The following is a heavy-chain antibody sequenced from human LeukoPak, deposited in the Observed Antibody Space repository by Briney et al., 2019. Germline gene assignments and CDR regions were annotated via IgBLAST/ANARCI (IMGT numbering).Heavy chain of an antibody. V-gene: IGHV1-69*05. CDR1: GGTFSSYA. D-gene: IGHD6-6*01. Sequence: SVKVSCKASGGTFSSYAISGVRQAPGQGLEWMGGIIPIFGTANYAQKFQGRVTITTDESTSTAYMELSSLRSEDTAVYYCAREEYSSSPFDYWGQGTLVTVSS. J-gene: IGHJ4*02. CDR3: AREEYSSSPFDY. CDR2: IIPIFGTA.